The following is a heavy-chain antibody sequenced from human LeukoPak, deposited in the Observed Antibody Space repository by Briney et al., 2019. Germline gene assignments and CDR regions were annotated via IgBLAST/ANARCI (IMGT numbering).Heavy chain of an antibody. Sequence: GASVKVSCKASGYTFTSYGISWVRQAPGQGLEWMGWISAYNGNTNYAQKLQGRVTMTTDTSTSTAYMELRSLRSDDTAVYYCARVLSSSWYRYYDWFDPWGQGTLVTVSS. CDR2: ISAYNGNT. J-gene: IGHJ5*02. D-gene: IGHD6-13*01. CDR3: ARVLSSSWYRYYDWFDP. V-gene: IGHV1-18*01. CDR1: GYTFTSYG.